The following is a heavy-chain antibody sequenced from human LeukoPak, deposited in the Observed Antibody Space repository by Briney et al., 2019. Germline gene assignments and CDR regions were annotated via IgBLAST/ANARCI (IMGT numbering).Heavy chain of an antibody. J-gene: IGHJ4*02. V-gene: IGHV3-7*01. CDR1: GFTFDTYW. CDR3: VAWGSLVV. Sequence: SGGSLRLSCVASGFTFDTYWMSWVRQAPGKGLDWVAHIKEDGTRKYYVDSVRGRFTISRDNAKNSLFLQMNSLRVEDTAVFYCVAWGSLVVWGQGTLVTVSS. D-gene: IGHD3-16*01. CDR2: IKEDGTRK.